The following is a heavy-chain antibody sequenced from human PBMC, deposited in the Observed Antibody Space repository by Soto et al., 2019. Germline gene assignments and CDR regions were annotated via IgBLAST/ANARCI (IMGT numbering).Heavy chain of an antibody. CDR3: ARDLRILRNFAWYNEYFNH. Sequence: VGSLRLSCASSVFSFSSYAMHCVRHAPGKWLEWVAIISSDGTNKFYADSVQGRFTISRDNSQDTLYLQMNSLRAEDAAVYYCARDLRILRNFAWYNEYFNHWGQGPRVSVSS. D-gene: IGHD3-9*01. J-gene: IGHJ1*01. CDR2: ISSDGTNK. CDR1: VFSFSSYA. V-gene: IGHV3-30-3*01.